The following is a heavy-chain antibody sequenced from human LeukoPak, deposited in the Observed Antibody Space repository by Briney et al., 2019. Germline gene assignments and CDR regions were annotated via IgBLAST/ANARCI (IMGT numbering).Heavy chain of an antibody. CDR1: GYTFTSYG. J-gene: IGHJ3*02. Sequence: SVKVSCKASGYTFTSYGISWVRQAPGQGLEWMGGIIPIFGTANYAQKFQGRVTITADESTSTAYMELSSLRSEDTAVYYCARERNSGSYTDAFDIWGQGTMVTVSS. V-gene: IGHV1-69*13. CDR2: IIPIFGTA. CDR3: ARERNSGSYTDAFDI. D-gene: IGHD1-26*01.